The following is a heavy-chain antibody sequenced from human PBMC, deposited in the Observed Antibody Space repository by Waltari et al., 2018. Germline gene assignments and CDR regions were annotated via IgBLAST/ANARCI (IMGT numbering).Heavy chain of an antibody. J-gene: IGHJ6*02. CDR3: ARDLSGCSSTSCYGASYGMDV. V-gene: IGHV1-46*01. Sequence: QVQLVQSGAEVKKPGASVKVSCKASGYTFTSYYMHWVRQAPGQGLEWMGIVNPSGGSTSYGRNFHGRVTMTRDTSTSTVYMELSSLRSEDTAVYYCARDLSGCSSTSCYGASYGMDVWGQGTTVTVSS. CDR1: GYTFTSYY. D-gene: IGHD2-2*01. CDR2: VNPSGGST.